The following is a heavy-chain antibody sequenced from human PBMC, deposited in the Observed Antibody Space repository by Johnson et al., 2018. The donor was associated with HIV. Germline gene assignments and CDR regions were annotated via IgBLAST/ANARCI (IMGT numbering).Heavy chain of an antibody. Sequence: VQLVESGGGVVRPGGSLRLSCAASGFTFDDYGMSWVRQTPGKGLEWVANIKQDGSEKYYVDSVKGRFTISRDNAKKSLYLQMNSLRAEDTAVYYCARGLGEGLVIPGPDGYDIWGQGTMVTVSS. CDR1: GFTFDDYG. D-gene: IGHD6-19*01. J-gene: IGHJ3*02. CDR3: ARGLGEGLVIPGPDGYDI. CDR2: IKQDGSEK. V-gene: IGHV3-7*01.